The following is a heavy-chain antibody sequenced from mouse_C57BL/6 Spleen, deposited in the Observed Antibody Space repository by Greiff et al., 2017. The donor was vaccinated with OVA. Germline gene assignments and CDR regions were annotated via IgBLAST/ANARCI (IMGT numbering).Heavy chain of an antibody. J-gene: IGHJ2*01. Sequence: EVQRVESGPGLVKPSQSLSLTCSVTGYSITSGYYWNWIRQFPGNKLEWMGYISYDGSNNYNPSIKNRISITRDTSKNQFFLKLNSVTTENTATYYCALSYARYYFDYWGQGTTLTVSS. CDR2: ISYDGSN. CDR3: ALSYARYYFDY. V-gene: IGHV3-6*01. D-gene: IGHD1-1*01. CDR1: GYSITSGYY.